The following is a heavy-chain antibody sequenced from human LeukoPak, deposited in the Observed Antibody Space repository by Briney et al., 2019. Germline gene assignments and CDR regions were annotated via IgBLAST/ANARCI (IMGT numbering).Heavy chain of an antibody. CDR2: ISYDGSNK. J-gene: IGHJ4*02. D-gene: IGHD6-6*01. CDR1: GFTFSSYG. Sequence: PGGSLRLSCAASGFTFSSYGMHWVRQAPGKGLEWVAVISYDGSNKYYADSVKGRFTISRDNSKNTLYLQMNSLRAEDTAVYYCAKDTYSSSCWGQGTLVTVSS. CDR3: AKDTYSSSC. V-gene: IGHV3-30*18.